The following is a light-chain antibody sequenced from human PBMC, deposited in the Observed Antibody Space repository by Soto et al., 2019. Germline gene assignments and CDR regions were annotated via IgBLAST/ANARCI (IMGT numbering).Light chain of an antibody. V-gene: IGKV3-15*01. CDR1: QSVSSN. J-gene: IGKJ2*01. CDR2: GAS. CDR3: QQDNNWSPYP. Sequence: EIVMTQSPATLSVSPGERATLSCRASQSVSSNLAWYQQKPGQAPRLLIYGASARATGIPARFSGSGSGTEFTLTISSLQSEDFAVYDCQQDNNWSPYPFGQGTELESK.